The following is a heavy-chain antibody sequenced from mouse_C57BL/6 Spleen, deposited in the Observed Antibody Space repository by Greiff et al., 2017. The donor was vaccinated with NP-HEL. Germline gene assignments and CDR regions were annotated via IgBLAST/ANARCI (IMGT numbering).Heavy chain of an antibody. CDR3: ARGGYYGSSYYAMDY. J-gene: IGHJ4*01. V-gene: IGHV1-53*01. Sequence: VQLQQPGTELVKPGASVKLSCKASGYTFTSYWMHWVKQRPGQGLEWLGNINPSNGGTNYNEKFKSKATLTVDKSSSTAYMQLSSLTSEDSAVYYCARGGYYGSSYYAMDYWGQGTSVTVSS. D-gene: IGHD1-1*01. CDR2: INPSNGGT. CDR1: GYTFTSYW.